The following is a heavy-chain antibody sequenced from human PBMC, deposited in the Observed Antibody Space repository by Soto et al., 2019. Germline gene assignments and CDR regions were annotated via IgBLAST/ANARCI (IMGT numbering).Heavy chain of an antibody. D-gene: IGHD6-13*01. Sequence: PGGSLRLSCAASGFIFSGHAMNWVRQAPGKGPEWVSGITAGGTTYYAAAAKGRFTISRDNSKSTLYLEMNSLRAEDTAVYYCARDPYSSSWPDYFDYWGQGTLVTVSS. CDR3: ARDPYSSSWPDYFDY. V-gene: IGHV3-23*01. J-gene: IGHJ4*02. CDR1: GFIFSGHA. CDR2: ITAGGTT.